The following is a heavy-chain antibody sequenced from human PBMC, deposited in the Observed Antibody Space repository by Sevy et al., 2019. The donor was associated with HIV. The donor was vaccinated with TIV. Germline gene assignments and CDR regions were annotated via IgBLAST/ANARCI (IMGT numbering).Heavy chain of an antibody. Sequence: GGCLRLSCAASGFTFSDHYMEWVRQAPGKGLEWVGRTRNKADSYTTEYAASVKGRFTISRDDSKNSLYLQMNSLKTEEPAVTSCATHAGIAAAGRVFDYWGQGSLVTVSS. V-gene: IGHV3-72*01. CDR1: GFTFSDHY. CDR3: ATHAGIAAAGRVFDY. D-gene: IGHD6-13*01. J-gene: IGHJ4*02. CDR2: TRNKADSYTT.